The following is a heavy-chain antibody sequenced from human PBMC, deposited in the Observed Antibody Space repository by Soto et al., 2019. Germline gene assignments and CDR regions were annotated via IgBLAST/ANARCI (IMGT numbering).Heavy chain of an antibody. CDR1: GGSISSSSYY. V-gene: IGHV4-39*01. CDR2: IYYSGST. CDR3: ASITYYYDSSENGIYYFDY. J-gene: IGHJ4*02. Sequence: SETLSLTCTVSGGSISSSSYYWGWIRQPPGKGLEWIGSIYYSGSTYYNPSLKSRVTISVDTSKNQFSLKLSSVTAADTAVYYCASITYYYDSSENGIYYFDYWGQGTLVTVSS. D-gene: IGHD3-22*01.